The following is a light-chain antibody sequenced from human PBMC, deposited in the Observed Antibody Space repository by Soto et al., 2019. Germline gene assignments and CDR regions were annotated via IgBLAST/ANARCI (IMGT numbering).Light chain of an antibody. CDR1: QSIDSW. CDR3: QHYNSYSEA. V-gene: IGKV1-5*03. CDR2: KAS. J-gene: IGKJ1*01. Sequence: DIQMTQSPSTLSASVGDRVSITCRASQSIDSWLAWYQQKPGTAPKLLIYKASSLQSGVPSRFSGSGSGTEFTLTISSLQPDDFATYYCQHYNSYSEAFGQGTKVDIK.